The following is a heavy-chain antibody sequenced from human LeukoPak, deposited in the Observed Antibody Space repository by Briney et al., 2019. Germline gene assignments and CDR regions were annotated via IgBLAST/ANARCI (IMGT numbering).Heavy chain of an antibody. CDR2: IIPILGIA. CDR1: GGTFSSYA. V-gene: IGHV1-69*04. J-gene: IGHJ5*02. CDR3: ARPEGGGDNP. D-gene: IGHD2-21*01. Sequence: APVKVSCKASGGTFSSYAISWVRQAPGQGLEWMGRIIPILGIANYAQKFQGRVTITADKSTSTAYMELSSLRSEDTAVYYCARPEGGGDNPWGQGTLVTVSS.